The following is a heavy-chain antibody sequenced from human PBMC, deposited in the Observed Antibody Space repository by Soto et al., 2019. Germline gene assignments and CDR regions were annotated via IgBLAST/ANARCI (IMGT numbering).Heavy chain of an antibody. Sequence: SETLSLTCTVSGASISGFYWSWIRKSAGRGLEWIGRIYATGTTDYNPSLKSRVMMSVDTSKKQFSLKLRSVTAADTAVYYCVRDGTKTLRDWFDPWGQGISVTVSS. CDR1: GASISGFY. CDR3: VRDGTKTLRDWFDP. D-gene: IGHD1-1*01. CDR2: IYATGTT. J-gene: IGHJ5*02. V-gene: IGHV4-4*07.